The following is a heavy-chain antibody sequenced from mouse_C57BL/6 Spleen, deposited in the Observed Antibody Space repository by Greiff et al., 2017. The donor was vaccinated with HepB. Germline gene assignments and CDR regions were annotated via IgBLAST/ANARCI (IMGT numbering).Heavy chain of an antibody. CDR3: ARGTGTNFDV. J-gene: IGHJ1*03. V-gene: IGHV1-59*01. CDR2: IDPSDSYT. CDR1: GYTFTSYW. Sequence: QVQLQQPGAELVRPGTSVKLSCKASGYTFTSYWMHWVKQRPGQGLEWIGVIDPSDSYTNYNQKFKGKATLTVDTSSSTAYMQLSSLTSEDSAVYYCARGTGTNFDVWGTGTTVTVSS. D-gene: IGHD4-1*01.